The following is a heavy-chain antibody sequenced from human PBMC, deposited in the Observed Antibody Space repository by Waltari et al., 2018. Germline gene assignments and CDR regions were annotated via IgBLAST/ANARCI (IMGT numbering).Heavy chain of an antibody. D-gene: IGHD3-9*01. J-gene: IGHJ4*02. CDR3: ATDILTGYTRLGLPH. V-gene: IGHV1-24*01. CDR1: TLPELS. CDR2: FDPEDGET. Sequence: TLPELSMHWVRQAPGKGLEWMGGFDPEDGETIYAQKFQGRVTMTEDTSTDTAYMELSSLRSEDTAVYYCATDILTGYTRLGLPHWGQGTLVTVSS.